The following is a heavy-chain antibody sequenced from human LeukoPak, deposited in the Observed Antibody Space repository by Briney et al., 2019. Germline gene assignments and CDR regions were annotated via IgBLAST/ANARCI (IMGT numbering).Heavy chain of an antibody. CDR2: ISYDGSNK. J-gene: IGHJ6*02. V-gene: IGHV3-30*03. D-gene: IGHD6-13*01. CDR1: GFTFSSYG. Sequence: GRSLRLSCAASGFTFSSYGMHWVRQAPGKGLEWVAVISYDGSNKYYADSVKGRFTISRDNSKNTLYLQMNSLRAEDTAVYYCAQPGIAAYYYGMDVWGQGTTVTVSS. CDR3: AQPGIAAYYYGMDV.